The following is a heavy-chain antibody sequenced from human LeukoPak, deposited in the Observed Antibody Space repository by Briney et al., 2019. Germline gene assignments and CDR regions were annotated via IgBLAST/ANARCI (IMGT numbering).Heavy chain of an antibody. CDR1: GYTFIGYY. D-gene: IGHD3-22*01. V-gene: IGHV1-2*02. Sequence: ASVKVSCKASGYTFIGYYMHWVRQAPGQGLEWMGWINPNSGGTNYAQKFQGRVTMTRDTSISTAYMELSRLRSDDTAVYYCARVSPYDSSGYYFDYWGQGTLVTVSS. J-gene: IGHJ4*02. CDR2: INPNSGGT. CDR3: ARVSPYDSSGYYFDY.